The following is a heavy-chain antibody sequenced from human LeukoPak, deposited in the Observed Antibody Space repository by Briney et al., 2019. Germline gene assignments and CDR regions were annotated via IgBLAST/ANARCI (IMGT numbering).Heavy chain of an antibody. V-gene: IGHV3-23*01. J-gene: IGHJ4*02. CDR2: ISGSGGST. CDR3: AKSVESAVTTNPYFDF. D-gene: IGHD4-17*01. Sequence: GGSLRLSCAASGFTFSDYAMSWVRQALGKGLKWVSVISGSGGSTYNADSVKGRFTISRDNSKNILYLQMNSLRAEDTAVYYCAKSVESAVTTNPYFDFWGQGALVTASS. CDR1: GFTFSDYA.